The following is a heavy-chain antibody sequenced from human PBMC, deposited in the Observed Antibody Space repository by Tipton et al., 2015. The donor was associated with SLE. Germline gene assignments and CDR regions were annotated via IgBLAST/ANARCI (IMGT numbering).Heavy chain of an antibody. CDR1: GDSISSGYY. V-gene: IGHV4-38-2*01. J-gene: IGHJ4*02. D-gene: IGHD1-26*01. CDR3: ALHSGSSLED. CDR2: IYHTGST. Sequence: TLSLTCAVFGDSISSGYYWAWIRQPPGKGLEWIGSIYHTGSTYHNPSLKSRVTISIDTSKNHFSLRLNSVTAADTATYYCALHSGSSLEDWGQGTLVTVSS.